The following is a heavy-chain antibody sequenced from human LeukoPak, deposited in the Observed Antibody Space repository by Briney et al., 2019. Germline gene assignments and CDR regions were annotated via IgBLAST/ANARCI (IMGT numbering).Heavy chain of an antibody. CDR3: AKDQYYYDSSGYSLDY. V-gene: IGHV3-23*01. J-gene: IGHJ4*02. Sequence: GGSLRRSCAASGFTFSSYAMSWVRQAPGKGLEWVSAISGSGGSTYYADSVKGRFTISRDNSKNTLYLQMNSLRAEDTAVYYCAKDQYYYDSSGYSLDYWGQGTLVTVSS. CDR2: ISGSGGST. CDR1: GFTFSSYA. D-gene: IGHD3-22*01.